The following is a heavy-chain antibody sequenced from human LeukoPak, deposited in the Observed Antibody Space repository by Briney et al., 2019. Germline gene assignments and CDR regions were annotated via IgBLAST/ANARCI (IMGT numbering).Heavy chain of an antibody. CDR1: GGSFSGYY. V-gene: IGHV4-34*01. CDR2: INHSGST. J-gene: IGHJ4*02. CDR3: ARWEVATTPFDY. D-gene: IGHD5-24*01. Sequence: SETLSLTCAVYGGSFSGYYWSWIRQPPGKGLEWIGEINHSGSTNYNPSLKRRVTISVDTSKNQFSLKLSSVTAADTAVYYCARWEVATTPFDYWGQGTLVTVSS.